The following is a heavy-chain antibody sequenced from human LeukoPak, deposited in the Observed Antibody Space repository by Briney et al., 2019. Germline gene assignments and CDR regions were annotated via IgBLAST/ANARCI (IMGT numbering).Heavy chain of an antibody. D-gene: IGHD1-26*01. J-gene: IGHJ5*02. CDR2: VNDSGGT. V-gene: IGHV4-34*01. Sequence: PSETLSLTCAVYGGSFSGYYWNWIRQTPGKWLEWIGEVNDSGGTNINPSLRSRVIFSVDTSKNQFSLKLISVTAADTAAYYCARGQGATVPQVGRNWFDPWGQGTRVTVSS. CDR1: GGSFSGYY. CDR3: ARGQGATVPQVGRNWFDP.